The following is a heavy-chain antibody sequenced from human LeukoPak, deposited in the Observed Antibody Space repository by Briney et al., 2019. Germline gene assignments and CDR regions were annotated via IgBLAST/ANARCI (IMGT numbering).Heavy chain of an antibody. CDR3: ASWKPMVRGVMLVYYFDY. CDR2: IYHSGST. J-gene: IGHJ4*02. D-gene: IGHD3-10*01. V-gene: IGHV4-4*02. CDR1: GGSISSSNW. Sequence: SETLSLTCAVSGGSISSSNWWSWVRQPPGKGLEWIGEIYHSGSTDYNPSLKSRVTISVDKSKNQFSLELSSVTAADTAVYYCASWKPMVRGVMLVYYFDYWGQGTLVTVSS.